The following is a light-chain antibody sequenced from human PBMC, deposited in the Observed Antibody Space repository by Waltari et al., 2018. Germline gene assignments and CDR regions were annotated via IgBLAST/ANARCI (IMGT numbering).Light chain of an antibody. Sequence: SYELTQPPSVSVSPGQTATITCSGDNLGDKYACWYQQKPGQSPVVVIYENSKRPSGIPERFAGSNSGNTATLTISGAQAMDEADYYCQAWDSSTYVF. CDR3: QAWDSSTYV. CDR2: ENS. V-gene: IGLV3-1*01. J-gene: IGLJ1*01. CDR1: NLGDKY.